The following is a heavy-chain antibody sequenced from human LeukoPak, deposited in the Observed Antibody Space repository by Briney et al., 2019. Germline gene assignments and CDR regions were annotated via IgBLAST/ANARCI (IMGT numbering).Heavy chain of an antibody. V-gene: IGHV4-61*02. CDR3: ARGLYDYVWGSYRYIDY. D-gene: IGHD3-16*02. CDR1: GGSISSGSYY. J-gene: IGHJ4*02. Sequence: SQTLSLTCSVSGGSISSGSYYWSCIRQPAGKGLEWIGRIYTSGSTNYNPSLKSRVTISVDTSKNQFSLKLSSVTAADTAVYYCARGLYDYVWGSYRYIDYWGQGTLVTVS. CDR2: IYTSGST.